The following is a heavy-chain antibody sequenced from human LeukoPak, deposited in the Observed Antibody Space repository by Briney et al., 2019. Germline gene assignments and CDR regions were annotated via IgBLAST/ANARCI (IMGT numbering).Heavy chain of an antibody. Sequence: NSAETLSLTCTVSGGSISSHYWSWIRQPPGKGLEWIGYIYYSGSTNYNPSLKSRVTISVDTSKNQFSLKLRSVTAADTAVYYCARQIASAGTAGFDFWGQGARVTVPS. CDR1: GGSISSHY. V-gene: IGHV4-59*11. CDR2: IYYSGST. CDR3: ARQIASAGTAGFDF. D-gene: IGHD6-13*01. J-gene: IGHJ4*02.